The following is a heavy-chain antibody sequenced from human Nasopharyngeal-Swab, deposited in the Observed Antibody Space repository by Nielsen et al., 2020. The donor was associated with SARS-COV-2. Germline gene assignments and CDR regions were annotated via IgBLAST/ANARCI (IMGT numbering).Heavy chain of an antibody. V-gene: IGHV3-23*01. J-gene: IGHJ4*02. Sequence: RGSLRLSCAASGFTFSSYAMSWVRQAPGKGLEWVSAISGSGGSTYYADSVKGRFTISRDNSKNTLYLQMNSLRAEDTAVYYCAKDPRNTAMVNYFDYWGQGTLVTVSS. CDR1: GFTFSSYA. CDR2: ISGSGGST. CDR3: AKDPRNTAMVNYFDY. D-gene: IGHD5-18*01.